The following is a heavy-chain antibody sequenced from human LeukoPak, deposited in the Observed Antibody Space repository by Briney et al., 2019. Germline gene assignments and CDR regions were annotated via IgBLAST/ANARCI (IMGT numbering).Heavy chain of an antibody. J-gene: IGHJ4*02. CDR2: ISSSGSTK. Sequence: GGSLRLSCAGSGFTFSNYGMYWVRQAPGRGLEWISYISSSGSTKNYADSVEGRFTISRDNAKRSLYLQMNSLRAEDTAVYYCARTDFYGYWFDYWGQGTLVTVSS. CDR1: GFTFSNYG. D-gene: IGHD5/OR15-5a*01. CDR3: ARTDFYGYWFDY. V-gene: IGHV3-48*03.